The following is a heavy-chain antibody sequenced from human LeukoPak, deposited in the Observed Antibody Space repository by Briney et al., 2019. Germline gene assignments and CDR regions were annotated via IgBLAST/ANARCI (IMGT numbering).Heavy chain of an antibody. Sequence: SGPTLMKPTQTLTLTCTFSGFSLSTSGVGVGWIRQPPGKALEWLALIYWNDDKRYSPSLKSRLTITKDTSKNQVVLTMTNMDPVDTATYYCAHRPMVRGVKNWFDPWGQGTLVTVSS. J-gene: IGHJ5*02. CDR2: IYWNDDK. D-gene: IGHD3-10*01. CDR1: GFSLSTSGVG. CDR3: AHRPMVRGVKNWFDP. V-gene: IGHV2-5*01.